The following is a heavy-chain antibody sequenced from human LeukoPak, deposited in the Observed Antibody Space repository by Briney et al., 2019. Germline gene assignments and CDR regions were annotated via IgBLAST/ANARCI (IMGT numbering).Heavy chain of an antibody. J-gene: IGHJ6*02. D-gene: IGHD3-9*01. V-gene: IGHV3-7*03. CDR2: IKQDGSEK. CDR1: GFTFSSYW. CDR3: AKDDYDILTGYYYYYYGMDV. Sequence: GGSLRLSCAASGFTFSSYWMSWVRQAPGKGLEWVANIKQDGSEKYYVDSVKGRFTISRDNAKNSQYLQMNSLRAEDTAVYYCAKDDYDILTGYYYYYYGMDVWGQGTTVTVSS.